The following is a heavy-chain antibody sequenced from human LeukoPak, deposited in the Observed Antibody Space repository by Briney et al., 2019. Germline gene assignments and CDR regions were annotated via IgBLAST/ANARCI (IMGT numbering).Heavy chain of an antibody. CDR1: GGSISSYY. Sequence: ASETLSLTCTVSGGSISSYYWTWIRQSPGKGLEWIGYIYYNGSTNFNPSLKGRVILSVDTSKNQFSLNLRSVTAADTAVYYCARDGAHWGLGLPDYWGQGTLVAVSS. J-gene: IGHJ4*02. CDR3: ARDGAHWGLGLPDY. CDR2: IYYNGST. D-gene: IGHD3-16*01. V-gene: IGHV4-59*01.